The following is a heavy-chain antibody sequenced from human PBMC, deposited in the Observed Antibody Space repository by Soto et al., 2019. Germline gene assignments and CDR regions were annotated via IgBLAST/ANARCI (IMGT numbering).Heavy chain of an antibody. CDR3: ARVVVRGVISTAYYYYYGTDV. D-gene: IGHD3-10*01. CDR2: INPSGGST. J-gene: IGHJ6*02. V-gene: IGHV1-46*01. Sequence: ASVKVSCKASGYTFTSYYMHWVRQAPGQGLEWMGIINPSGGSTSYAQKFQGRVTMTRDTSTSTVYMELSGLRSEDTAVYYCARVVVRGVISTAYYYYYGTDVWGQGTTVSGSS. CDR1: GYTFTSYY.